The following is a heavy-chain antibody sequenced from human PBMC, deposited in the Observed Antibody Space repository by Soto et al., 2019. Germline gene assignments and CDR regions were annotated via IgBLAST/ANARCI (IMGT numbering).Heavy chain of an antibody. V-gene: IGHV3-21*06. CDR2: ISSTTNYI. Sequence: RLSCAASGFTFTGYSMNWVRRAPGKGLEWVSSISSTTNYIYYGDSMKGRFTISRDNAKNSLYLEMNSLRAEDTAVYYCARESADLTSNFDYWGQGTLVTVSS. CDR1: GFTFTGYS. J-gene: IGHJ4*02. CDR3: ARESADLTSNFDY.